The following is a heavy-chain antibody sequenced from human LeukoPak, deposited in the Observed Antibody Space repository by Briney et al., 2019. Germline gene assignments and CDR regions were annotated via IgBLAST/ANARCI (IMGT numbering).Heavy chain of an antibody. J-gene: IGHJ4*02. V-gene: IGHV3-21*01. CDR1: GFTFSNYT. Sequence: GGSLRLSCAASGFTFSNYTMIWVRQAPGKGLEWVSGISSSSSYIYYADSVKGRFTISRDNSKNTLYLQMNSLGAEDTAVYYCARILDSAWGELGYWGQGTLVTVSS. CDR2: ISSSSSYI. D-gene: IGHD6-19*01. CDR3: ARILDSAWGELGY.